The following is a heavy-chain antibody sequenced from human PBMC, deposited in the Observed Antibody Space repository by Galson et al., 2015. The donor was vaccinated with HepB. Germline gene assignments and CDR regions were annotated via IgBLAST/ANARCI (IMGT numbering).Heavy chain of an antibody. V-gene: IGHV1-2*02. Sequence: QSGAEVKKPGASVKVSCKASGYTFTGYYMHWVRQAPGQGLEWMGWINPNSGGTNYAQKFQGRVTMTRDTSISTAYMELSRLRSDDTAVYYCARDHQVIVGATIPSPYYYYYMDVWGKGTTVTVSS. J-gene: IGHJ6*03. CDR1: GYTFTGYY. CDR3: ARDHQVIVGATIPSPYYYYYMDV. D-gene: IGHD1-26*01. CDR2: INPNSGGT.